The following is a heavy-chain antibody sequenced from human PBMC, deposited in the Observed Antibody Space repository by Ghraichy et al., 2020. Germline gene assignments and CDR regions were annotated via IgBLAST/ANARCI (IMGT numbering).Heavy chain of an antibody. CDR2: IIPIFGTA. Sequence: SVKVSCKASGGTFSSYAISWVRQAPGQGLEWMGGIIPIFGTANYAQKFQGRVTITADESTSTAYMELSSLRSEDTAVYYCARSGELRPNWFDPWGQGTLVTVSS. CDR1: GGTFSSYA. CDR3: ARSGELRPNWFDP. D-gene: IGHD1-26*01. V-gene: IGHV1-69*13. J-gene: IGHJ5*02.